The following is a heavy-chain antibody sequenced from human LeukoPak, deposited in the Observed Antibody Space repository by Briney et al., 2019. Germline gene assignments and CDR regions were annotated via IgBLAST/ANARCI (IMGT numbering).Heavy chain of an antibody. V-gene: IGHV3-30*04. D-gene: IGHD3-10*01. CDR3: ARDARSGSYFDY. Sequence: PGGSLRLSCAASGFTFSSYAMHWVRQAPGKGLEWVAVISYDGSNKYYADSVKGRFTISRDNSKNTLYLQMNSLRADDTAVYYCARDARSGSYFDYWGQGTLVTVSS. CDR1: GFTFSSYA. CDR2: ISYDGSNK. J-gene: IGHJ4*02.